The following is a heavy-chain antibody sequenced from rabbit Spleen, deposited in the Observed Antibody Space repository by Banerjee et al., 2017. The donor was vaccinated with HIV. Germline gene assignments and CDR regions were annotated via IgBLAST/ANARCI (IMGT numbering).Heavy chain of an antibody. Sequence: QEQLEESGGGLVQPGGSLKLSCTVSGFSFSSAYYLCWVRQAPGKGLEWIACMYAGSSGTTYYAGWAKGRFTISKTSSTTVTLQMTSLTAADTATYFCARDSGSSFSSYGMDLWGQGTLVTVS. CDR3: ARDSGSSFSSYGMDL. CDR2: MYAGSSGTT. J-gene: IGHJ6*01. D-gene: IGHD8-1*01. CDR1: GFSFSSAYY. V-gene: IGHV1S45*01.